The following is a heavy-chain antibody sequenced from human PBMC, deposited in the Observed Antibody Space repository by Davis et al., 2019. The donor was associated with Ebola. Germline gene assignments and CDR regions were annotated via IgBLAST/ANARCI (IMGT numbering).Heavy chain of an antibody. Sequence: PSETLSLTCTVSGASISGYYWGWIRQPPGKGLEWIGSMSKSGTTYYNPSLKSRVTISVDTSTNQVSLQLNSVTAADTAMYYCASDEHNPSWYKYWGQGILVTVSS. V-gene: IGHV4-39*07. J-gene: IGHJ4*02. CDR2: MSKSGTT. CDR1: GASISGYY. D-gene: IGHD6-13*01. CDR3: ASDEHNPSWYKY.